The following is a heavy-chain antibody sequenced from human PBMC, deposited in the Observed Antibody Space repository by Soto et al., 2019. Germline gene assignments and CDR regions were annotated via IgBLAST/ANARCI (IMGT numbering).Heavy chain of an antibody. Sequence: QVQLVQSGAEVKKPGSSVKVSCKASGGTLSNYGISWVRQAPGQGLEWMGGIIPVFGTANYAQKFQGRVTITADESTTTVYMDVSSLRSDDTAVDYCARGDATKIVVTTYYGMDVWGQGTTVTVSS. CDR1: GGTLSNYG. CDR2: IIPVFGTA. CDR3: ARGDATKIVVTTYYGMDV. J-gene: IGHJ6*02. V-gene: IGHV1-69*12. D-gene: IGHD4-17*01.